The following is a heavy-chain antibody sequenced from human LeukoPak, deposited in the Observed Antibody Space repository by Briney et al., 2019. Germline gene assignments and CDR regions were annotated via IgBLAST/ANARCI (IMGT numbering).Heavy chain of an antibody. J-gene: IGHJ3*02. CDR3: ARALPGLPYDAFDI. D-gene: IGHD5-12*01. CDR1: GGSISSSNW. CDR2: IYNSGST. Sequence: SGTLSLTCAVSGGSISSSNWWSWVRQPPGKGLEWIGEIYNSGSTNYNPSLKSRVTISVDKSKNQFSLKLSSVTAADTAVYYCARALPGLPYDAFDIWGQGTMVTVSS. V-gene: IGHV4-4*02.